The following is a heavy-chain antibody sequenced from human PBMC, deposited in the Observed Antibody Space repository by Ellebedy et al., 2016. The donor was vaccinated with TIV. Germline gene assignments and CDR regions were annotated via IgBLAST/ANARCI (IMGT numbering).Heavy chain of an antibody. CDR2: ISYDGSVQ. J-gene: IGHJ4*02. D-gene: IGHD3-9*01. CDR3: AREPRQGHSDWSPSDYFDY. Sequence: GESLKISCAASGLTFSNYGMHWVRQAPGKGLEWVAVISYDGSVQYYADSVKGRFTISRDNSKNTLYLQMNSLRAEDTAVYYCAREPRQGHSDWSPSDYFDYWGQGTLVTVSS. CDR1: GLTFSNYG. V-gene: IGHV3-30*03.